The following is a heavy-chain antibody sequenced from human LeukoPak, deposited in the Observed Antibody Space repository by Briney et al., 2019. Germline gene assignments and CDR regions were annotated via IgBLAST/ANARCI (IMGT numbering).Heavy chain of an antibody. D-gene: IGHD2-15*01. CDR3: TRGNCSGGSCYSIFWFDP. J-gene: IGHJ5*02. CDR1: GFTFGDYA. V-gene: IGHV3-49*04. Sequence: GGSLRLSCAASGFTFGDYAMSWVRQAPGKGLEWVGFIRSKAYGGTTEYAASVKGRFTISRDDSKSIAYLQMNSLKTEDTAVYYCTRGNCSGGSCYSIFWFDPWGQGTLVTVSS. CDR2: IRSKAYGGTT.